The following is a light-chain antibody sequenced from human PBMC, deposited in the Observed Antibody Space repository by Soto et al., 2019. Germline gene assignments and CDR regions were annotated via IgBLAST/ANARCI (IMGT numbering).Light chain of an antibody. Sequence: EVVLTQSPGTLSLSPGERATLSCRARQSVSSSYLAWYQQKPGQAPRLLIYGASSRATGIPARFSGSGSGTDFTLTISRLEPEDFAVYYCQQYGSSPWTFGQGTKVDI. CDR2: GAS. CDR1: QSVSSSY. CDR3: QQYGSSPWT. V-gene: IGKV3-20*01. J-gene: IGKJ1*01.